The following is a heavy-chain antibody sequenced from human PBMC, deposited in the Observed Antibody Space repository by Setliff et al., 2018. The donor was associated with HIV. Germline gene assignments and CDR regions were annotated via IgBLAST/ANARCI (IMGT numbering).Heavy chain of an antibody. J-gene: IGHJ3*01. CDR1: GYSFNIYW. D-gene: IGHD3-22*01. CDR3: ARLSRHYSDSTAYHDAFDV. V-gene: IGHV5-51*01. CDR2: IYPGDSDT. Sequence: GESLMISCKGSGYSFNIYWIGWVRQMPGKGLEWMGIIYPGDSDTIYSPSFQGQVTISVDKSITTAYLQWSSLKASDTAMYYCARLSRHYSDSTAYHDAFDVWGQGTKVTVSS.